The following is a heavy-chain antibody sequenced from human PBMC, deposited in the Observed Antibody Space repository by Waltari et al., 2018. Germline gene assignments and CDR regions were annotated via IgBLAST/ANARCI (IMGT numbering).Heavy chain of an antibody. Sequence: EVQLVESGGGSVQPGGSLRLSCAASGVAFSTSRRNWVRQAPGKGLEWVANIKQDGSEKNYVDSVEGRFSISRDNAQNSLYLQMNSLRAEDTAIYYCVTGLTTVTAKDYFDHWGQGALVTVS. CDR2: IKQDGSEK. D-gene: IGHD4-17*01. CDR3: VTGLTTVTAKDYFDH. J-gene: IGHJ4*02. V-gene: IGHV3-7*01. CDR1: GVAFSTSR.